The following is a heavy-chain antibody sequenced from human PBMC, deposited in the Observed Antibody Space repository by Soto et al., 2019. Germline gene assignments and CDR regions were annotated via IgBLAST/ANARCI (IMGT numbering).Heavy chain of an antibody. CDR2: VKDGGST. CDR1: GGSLTGYY. D-gene: IGHD5-12*01. J-gene: IGHJ4*02. CDR3: ARGQEGIVATH. V-gene: IGHV4-34*01. Sequence: QAQLQQWGAGLLKPSETLSLTCTVNGGSLTGYYWSWIRKPPGKGLEWIGEVKDGGSTNYSPSLRGRVSISADTSKNHFSLRLNSVTAADTAVYFCARGQEGIVATHWDQGALVTVSS.